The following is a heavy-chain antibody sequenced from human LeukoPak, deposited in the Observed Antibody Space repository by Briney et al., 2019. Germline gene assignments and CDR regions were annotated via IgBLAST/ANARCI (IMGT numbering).Heavy chain of an antibody. Sequence: EASVKVSCKASGYTFTSHGISWVRQAPGQGLEWMGWISAYNGNTNYAQKLQGRVTMTTDTSTSTAYMELRSLRSDDTAVYYCARYSSGWYLFDSWGQGTLVTVSS. J-gene: IGHJ4*02. D-gene: IGHD6-19*01. CDR2: ISAYNGNT. CDR3: ARYSSGWYLFDS. CDR1: GYTFTSHG. V-gene: IGHV1-18*01.